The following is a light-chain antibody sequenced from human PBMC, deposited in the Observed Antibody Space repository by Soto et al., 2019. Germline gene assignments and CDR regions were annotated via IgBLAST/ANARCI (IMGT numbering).Light chain of an antibody. CDR2: EVS. V-gene: IGLV2-23*02. CDR3: GSYALTLHV. J-gene: IGLJ1*01. CDR1: RGDVGSYNL. Sequence: SPGQSLIICLPGERGDVGSYNLVPWYQQHPGQAPNRMIYEVSKRPSGVSNRFSGSKSGNTASLTISGLQAEDDADSSSGSYALTLHVFVT.